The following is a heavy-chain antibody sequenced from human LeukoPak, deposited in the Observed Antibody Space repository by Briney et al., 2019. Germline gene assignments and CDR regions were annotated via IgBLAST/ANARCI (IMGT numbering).Heavy chain of an antibody. CDR1: GFTFSCYW. CDR3: ARDGSGTAAAGSVRSDY. D-gene: IGHD6-13*01. V-gene: IGHV3-7*04. CDR2: IKQDGSEK. J-gene: IGHJ4*02. Sequence: PGGSLRLSCAASGFTFSCYWMSWVRQAPGKGLEWVANIKQDGSEKYYVDSVKGRFTISRDNDKNSLYLQMNSLRAEDTAVYYCARDGSGTAAAGSVRSDYWGQGTLVTVSS.